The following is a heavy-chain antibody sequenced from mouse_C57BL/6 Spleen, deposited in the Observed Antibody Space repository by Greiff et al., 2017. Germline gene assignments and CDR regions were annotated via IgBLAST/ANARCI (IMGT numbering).Heavy chain of an antibody. Sequence: EVKLVESGGGLVQPGGSLKLSCAASGFTFSDYYMYWVRQTPEKRLEWVAYISNGGGSTYYPDTVKGRFTISRDNAKNTLYLQMSRLKAEATAMYYCARVDYWGKGTTLTVSS. CDR3: ARVDY. CDR1: GFTFSDYY. CDR2: ISNGGGST. V-gene: IGHV5-12*01. J-gene: IGHJ2*01.